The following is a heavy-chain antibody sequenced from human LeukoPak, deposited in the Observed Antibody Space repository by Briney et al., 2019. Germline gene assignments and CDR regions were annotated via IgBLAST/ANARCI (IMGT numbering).Heavy chain of an antibody. J-gene: IGHJ5*02. Sequence: PSETLSLTCTVSGVSISSDYWSWIRQPPGKGLEWIGYIYYIASTNYNPSLKSRVTISLDTSKNQFSLKLSSVTAADTAVYYCARQIDIINWFDPWGQGTLVTVSS. D-gene: IGHD2-21*01. CDR1: GVSISSDY. CDR3: ARQIDIINWFDP. V-gene: IGHV4-59*08. CDR2: IYYIAST.